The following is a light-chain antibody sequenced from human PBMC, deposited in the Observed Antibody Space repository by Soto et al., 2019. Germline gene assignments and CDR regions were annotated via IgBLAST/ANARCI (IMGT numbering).Light chain of an antibody. Sequence: EIVMTQSPATLSVSPGERATLSCRASQSVSNNLAWYQQKPGQAPRLLIYGASTRATGIPARFSGSGSGTEFTLTISSLQSEDFAVYYCQHYNNWSTFGQGTRLEIK. CDR1: QSVSNN. CDR3: QHYNNWST. J-gene: IGKJ5*01. CDR2: GAS. V-gene: IGKV3D-15*01.